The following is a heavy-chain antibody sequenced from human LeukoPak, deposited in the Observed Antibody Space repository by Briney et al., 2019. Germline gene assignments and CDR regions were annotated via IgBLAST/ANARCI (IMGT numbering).Heavy chain of an antibody. CDR2: IYYSGST. V-gene: IGHV4-59*12. J-gene: IGHJ3*02. D-gene: IGHD3-3*01. CDR1: GGSIRSYY. Sequence: PSETLSLTCTVSGGSIRSYYWSWIRQPPGERLEWIGYIYYSGSTNYNPSLKSRVTMSVDTSKNQFSLKLSSVTAADTAVYYCVTSTARYYDFWSGYYGDAFDIWGQGTMVTVSS. CDR3: VTSTARYYDFWSGYYGDAFDI.